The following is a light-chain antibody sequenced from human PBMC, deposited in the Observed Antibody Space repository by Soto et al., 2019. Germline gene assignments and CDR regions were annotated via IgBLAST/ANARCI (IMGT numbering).Light chain of an antibody. CDR2: DAS. J-gene: IGKJ2*01. V-gene: IGKV3-11*01. CDR1: QSVSSY. Sequence: EIVLTQSPATLPLSPGERATLSCRASQSVSSYLAWYQQKPGQAPRLLIYDASNRATGITARFSGSGSGTDFTLTISSLEPEDFAVYYCQQRSNWPPTFGQGTKLAIK. CDR3: QQRSNWPPT.